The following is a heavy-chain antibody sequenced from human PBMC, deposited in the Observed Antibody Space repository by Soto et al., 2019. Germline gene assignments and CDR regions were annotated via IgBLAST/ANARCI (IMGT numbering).Heavy chain of an antibody. CDR1: GDTFDTFA. CDR3: ARDKGRRQLGGNYYYALAV. Sequence: QVQLVQSGAEVLKPGSSVKLSCKTSGDTFDTFAISWVRQAPGQGLEWMGGIIPIFRTPDYTQQFQGRVTITADVSTITAYMEVSSLRSEDTALYYCARDKGRRQLGGNYYYALAVGGQATTVTVSS. V-gene: IGHV1-69*12. D-gene: IGHD1-1*01. CDR2: IIPIFRTP. J-gene: IGHJ6*02.